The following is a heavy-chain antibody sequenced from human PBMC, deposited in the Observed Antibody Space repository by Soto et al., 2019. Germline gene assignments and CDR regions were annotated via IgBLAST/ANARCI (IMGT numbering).Heavy chain of an antibody. CDR2: ISGSGGRT. V-gene: IGHV3-23*01. J-gene: IGHJ4*02. CDR1: GFTFSSYA. CDR3: AKDLDAVAGFFDY. Sequence: EVQLLESGGGLVQPGGSLRLSCAASGFTFSSYAMSWVRQAPGRGLEWVSGISGSGGRTYYADSVKGRFTIYRDNYKNTLYLQMNSLRAEDTAVYYCAKDLDAVAGFFDYWGQGTLVTVSS. D-gene: IGHD6-19*01.